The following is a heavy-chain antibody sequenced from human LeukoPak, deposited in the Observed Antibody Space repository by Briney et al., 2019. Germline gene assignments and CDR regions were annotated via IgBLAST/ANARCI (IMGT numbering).Heavy chain of an antibody. CDR3: AREGSGWYSPEEH. J-gene: IGHJ4*02. CDR1: GYTFTGYY. Sequence: ASVKVSCKASGYTFTGYYMHWVRQAPGQGLEWMGWINPNSGGTNYAQKFQGRVTISIDTSKNQFSLKLSSVTAADTAVYYCAREGSGWYSPEEHWGQGTLVTVSS. V-gene: IGHV1-2*02. D-gene: IGHD6-19*01. CDR2: INPNSGGT.